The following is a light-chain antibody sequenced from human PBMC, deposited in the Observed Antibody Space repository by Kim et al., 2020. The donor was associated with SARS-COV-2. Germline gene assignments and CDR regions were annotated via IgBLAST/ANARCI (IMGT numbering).Light chain of an antibody. J-gene: IGLJ2*01. V-gene: IGLV2-14*03. CDR2: DVS. Sequence: QSITYSCPGTSSDVGGYNYVSWYQQHPGKAPKLMIYDVSNRPSGVSNRFSGSKSGNTASLTISGLQAEDEADYYCSSYTSSSTLVFGGGTQLTVL. CDR3: SSYTSSSTLV. CDR1: SSDVGGYNY.